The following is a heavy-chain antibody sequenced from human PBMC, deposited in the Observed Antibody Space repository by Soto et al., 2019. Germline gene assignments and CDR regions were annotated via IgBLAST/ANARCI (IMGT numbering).Heavy chain of an antibody. D-gene: IGHD5-18*01. J-gene: IGHJ6*02. CDR2: MNPNSGNT. CDR3: ARGFQGYSYGYYYYYGMDV. V-gene: IGHV1-8*01. Sequence: QVQLVQSGAEVKKPGASVKVSCKASGYTFTSYDINWVRQATGQGLEWMGWMNPNSGNTGYAQKFQGRVTMTRNTSISTAYMELSSLRSEDTAVYHCARGFQGYSYGYYYYYGMDVWGQGTTVTVSS. CDR1: GYTFTSYD.